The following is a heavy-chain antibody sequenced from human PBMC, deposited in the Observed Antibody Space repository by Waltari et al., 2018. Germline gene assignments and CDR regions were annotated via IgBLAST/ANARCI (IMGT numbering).Heavy chain of an antibody. V-gene: IGHV3-7*01. CDR3: VRNRGWQQFDF. Sequence: EVQLVESGGGLVQPGGSLRLSCAASGFTLSHYWMGWVRQAPGKGLEWVAGRKEDGGRKDYVDSVKGQFTISRDNAKSTLYLQMNSLRAEDTAVFYCVRNRGWQQFDFWGQGTLVTVSS. CDR2: RKEDGGRK. J-gene: IGHJ4*02. CDR1: GFTLSHYW. D-gene: IGHD2-15*01.